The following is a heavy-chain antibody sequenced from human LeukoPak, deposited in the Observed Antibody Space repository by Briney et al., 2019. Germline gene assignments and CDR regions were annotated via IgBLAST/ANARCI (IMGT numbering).Heavy chain of an antibody. V-gene: IGHV3-23*01. CDR2: ISASGGST. CDR3: VTLGYCSGGSCYSYYYGMDV. CDR1: GFTFSSYA. D-gene: IGHD2-15*01. J-gene: IGHJ6*02. Sequence: GGSLRLSCAASGFTFSSYAMSWVRQAPGKGLEWVSGISASGGSTYYADSVKGRFTISRDNSKNTMYLQMKSLRAEDTAVYYCVTLGYCSGGSCYSYYYGMDVWGQGTTVTVSS.